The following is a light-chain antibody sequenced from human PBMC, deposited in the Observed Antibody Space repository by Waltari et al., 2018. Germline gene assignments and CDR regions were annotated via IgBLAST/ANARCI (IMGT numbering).Light chain of an antibody. J-gene: IGKJ2*01. CDR2: GAS. V-gene: IGKV3-20*01. Sequence: EIVLTQSPGTLSLSPGERATLSCRASQSVSSSYLAWYQQKPGQAPRLLIYGASSTATGIPCRFSGSGSGTDFTLTISRLEPEDFAVYYCQQYGSSPYTFGQGTKLEIK. CDR1: QSVSSSY. CDR3: QQYGSSPYT.